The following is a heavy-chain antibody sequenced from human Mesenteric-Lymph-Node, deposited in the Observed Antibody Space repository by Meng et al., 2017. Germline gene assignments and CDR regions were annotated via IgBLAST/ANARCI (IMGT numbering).Heavy chain of an antibody. Sequence: GSLRLSCTVSGSSISTDYYWGWMRQPPGKGLEWIGIFYHSGSTYSTPSLKSRVTISLDTSKNQFSLKLNSVTAADTSVYLCARVGFSFGIDYWGQGTLVTVSS. CDR3: ARVGFSFGIDY. V-gene: IGHV4-38-2*02. CDR2: FYHSGST. J-gene: IGHJ4*02. CDR1: GSSISTDYY. D-gene: IGHD3-16*02.